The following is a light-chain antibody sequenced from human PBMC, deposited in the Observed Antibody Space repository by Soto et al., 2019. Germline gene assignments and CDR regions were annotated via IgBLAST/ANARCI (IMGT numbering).Light chain of an antibody. CDR1: QSVSSSY. J-gene: IGKJ5*01. CDR2: GAS. Sequence: EIVLTQSPGTLSLSPGERATLSCRASQSVSSSYLAWYQQKPGQATRLLIYGASSRATGIADRFSGSGSGTVFTLTISRLEPEDFAVSCCQQYCSSPPITFGQGTRLEIK. CDR3: QQYCSSPPIT. V-gene: IGKV3-20*01.